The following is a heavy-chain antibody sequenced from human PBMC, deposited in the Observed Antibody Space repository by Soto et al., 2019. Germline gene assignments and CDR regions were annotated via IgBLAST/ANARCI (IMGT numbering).Heavy chain of an antibody. V-gene: IGHV1-69*13. Sequence: ASVKVSCKASGGSFGNSAINWVRQTPGQGLEWVGGFIPVYRTLNFAQKFQGRVTITADESTGTAYMTLSSLASNDTAVYYCATGVIWIGYFTVDSWGQGTRVTVSS. CDR1: GGSFGNSA. D-gene: IGHD3-3*01. J-gene: IGHJ4*02. CDR2: FIPVYRTL. CDR3: ATGVIWIGYFTVDS.